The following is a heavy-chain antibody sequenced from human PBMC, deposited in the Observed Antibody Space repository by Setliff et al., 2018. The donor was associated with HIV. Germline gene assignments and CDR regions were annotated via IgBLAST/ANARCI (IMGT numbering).Heavy chain of an antibody. V-gene: IGHV1-8*02. CDR3: ARNPQPTGTPDYYYYYYIDV. J-gene: IGHJ6*03. CDR1: GYTFTNYD. D-gene: IGHD1-1*01. CDR2: MNPNSGRA. Sequence: ASVKVSCKASGYTFTNYDINWVRQSPGQGLEWLGWMNPNSGRAGSAQMFQGRVTMTRDTSTSTVYMELSSLRSEDTAMYYCARNPQPTGTPDYYYYYYIDVWGKGTTVTVSS.